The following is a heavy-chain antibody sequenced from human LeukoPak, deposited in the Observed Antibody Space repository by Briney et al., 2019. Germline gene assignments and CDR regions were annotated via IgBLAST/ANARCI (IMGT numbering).Heavy chain of an antibody. V-gene: IGHV1-46*01. CDR2: INPSSGGT. CDR3: ARDGLYCTNGVCSSDI. J-gene: IGHJ3*02. Sequence: ASVKVSCKASGYTFTRHYMNWVRQAPGQGLEWMGKINPSSGGTGYAQKFQGRVTMTRDTTTSTVYMELTSLRSEDTAVYYCARDGLYCTNGVCSSDIWGQGTLVTVSS. CDR1: GYTFTRHY. D-gene: IGHD2-8*01.